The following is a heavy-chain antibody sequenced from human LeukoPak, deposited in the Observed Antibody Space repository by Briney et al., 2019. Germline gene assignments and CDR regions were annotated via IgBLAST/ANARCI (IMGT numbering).Heavy chain of an antibody. CDR3: AREEGYSSSWYHFDY. J-gene: IGHJ4*02. Sequence: ASVKVSCKASGYTFTGYYMHWVRQAPGQGLEWMGWINPNSGGTNYAQKFQGRVTMTRDTSINTAYMELGRLRSDDTAVYYCAREEGYSSSWYHFDYWGQGTLVTVSS. V-gene: IGHV1-2*02. CDR2: INPNSGGT. CDR1: GYTFTGYY. D-gene: IGHD6-13*01.